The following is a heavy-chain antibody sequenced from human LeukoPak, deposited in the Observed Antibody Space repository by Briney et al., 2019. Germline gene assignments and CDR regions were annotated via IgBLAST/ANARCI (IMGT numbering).Heavy chain of an antibody. J-gene: IGHJ3*02. V-gene: IGHV4-39*07. CDR3: ARDLQDHYDILTGYPVGDAFDI. D-gene: IGHD3-9*01. CDR1: GGSISSSSYY. CDR2: IYYSGST. Sequence: SETLSLTCTVSGGSISSSSYYWGWIRQPPGKGLEWIGSIYYSGSTYYNPSLKSRVTISVDTSKNQFSLKLSSVTAADTAVYYCARDLQDHYDILTGYPVGDAFDIWGQGTMVTVSS.